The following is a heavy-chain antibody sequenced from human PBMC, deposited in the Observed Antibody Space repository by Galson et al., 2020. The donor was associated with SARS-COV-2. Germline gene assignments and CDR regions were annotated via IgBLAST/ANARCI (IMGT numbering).Heavy chain of an antibody. D-gene: IGHD5-18*01. CDR1: GYTFTSYG. CDR3: ARGNFRDVDTFDFDY. Sequence: ASVKVSCKASGYTFTSYGIIWVRQAPGQGLEWMGWISVYNGDTNYAQKLQGRVTMTTDTSTSTAYMELRSLRSDDTAVYYCARGNFRDVDTFDFDYWGQGTLISVSS. CDR2: ISVYNGDT. J-gene: IGHJ4*02. V-gene: IGHV1-18*01.